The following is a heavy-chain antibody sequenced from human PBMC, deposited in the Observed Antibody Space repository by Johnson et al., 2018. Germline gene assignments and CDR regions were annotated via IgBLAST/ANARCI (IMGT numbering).Heavy chain of an antibody. CDR2: IYPGDSDI. CDR1: GYSFTTHW. J-gene: IGHJ3*02. V-gene: IGHV5-51*01. Sequence: EVQLQESGAEVKKHGESLKISCKGSGYSFTTHWIAWVRQMPGKGLDWMGIIYPGDSDIRYSPSFQGQVTIAADKAISTAYLQWSSLKASETAMYHCARDGSPGVDAFDIWGQGTMVTVSS. CDR3: ARDGSPGVDAFDI. D-gene: IGHD1-26*01.